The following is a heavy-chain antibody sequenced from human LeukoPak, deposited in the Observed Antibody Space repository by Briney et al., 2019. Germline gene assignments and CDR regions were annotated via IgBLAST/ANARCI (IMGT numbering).Heavy chain of an antibody. CDR1: GFTFSSYD. D-gene: IGHD3-10*01. V-gene: IGHV3-13*01. Sequence: GGSLRLSCAASGFTFSSYDMRWVRHVTGKYLEWVSAIGTTGDTYYPGSVKGRFTISRENAKNSLYLQMNSLRAGDTAVYYCARAVAAARGVNYFDYWGQGTLVTVSS. J-gene: IGHJ4*02. CDR3: ARAVAAARGVNYFDY. CDR2: IGTTGDT.